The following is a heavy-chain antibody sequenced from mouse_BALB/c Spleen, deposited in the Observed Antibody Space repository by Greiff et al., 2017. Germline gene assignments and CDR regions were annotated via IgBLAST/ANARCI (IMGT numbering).Heavy chain of an antibody. D-gene: IGHD2-4*01. CDR1: GFTFSSYA. V-gene: IGHV5-6-5*01. J-gene: IGHJ2*01. CDR2: ISSGGST. CDR3: ASIYYDYDYFDY. Sequence: EVQGVESGGGLVKPGGSLKLSCAASGFTFSSYAMSWVRQTPEKRLEWVASISSGGSTYYPDSVKGRFTISRDNARNILYLQMSSLRSEDTAMYYCASIYYDYDYFDYWGQGTTLTVSS.